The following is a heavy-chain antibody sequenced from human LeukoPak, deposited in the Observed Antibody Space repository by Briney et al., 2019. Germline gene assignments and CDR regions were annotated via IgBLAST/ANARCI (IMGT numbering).Heavy chain of an antibody. CDR2: IYYSGST. D-gene: IGHD3-3*02. J-gene: IGHJ6*02. CDR1: GGSISSYY. CDR3: ARSISRRNGMDV. V-gene: IGHV4-59*01. Sequence: SETLSLTCTVSGGSISSYYWSWIRQPPGKGLEWIGYIYYSGSTNYNPSLKSRVTISVDTSKNQFSPKLSSVTAADTAVYYCARSISRRNGMDVWGQGTTVTVSS.